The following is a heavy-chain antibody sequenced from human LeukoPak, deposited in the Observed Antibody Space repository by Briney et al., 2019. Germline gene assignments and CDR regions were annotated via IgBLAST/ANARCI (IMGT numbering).Heavy chain of an antibody. CDR3: ATSPGYSYTYAFDI. V-gene: IGHV4-59*01. J-gene: IGHJ3*02. D-gene: IGHD5-18*01. CDR1: GGSISSYY. CDR2: IYYSGST. Sequence: PSETLSLTCTVSGGSISSYYWSWIRQPPGKGLEWIGYIYYSGSTNYNPSLKSRVTISVDTSKNQFSLKLSSVTAADTAVYYCATSPGYSYTYAFDIWGQGTMVTVSS.